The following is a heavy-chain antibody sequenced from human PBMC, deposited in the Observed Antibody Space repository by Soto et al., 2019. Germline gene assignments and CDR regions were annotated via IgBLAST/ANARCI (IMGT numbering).Heavy chain of an antibody. CDR1: GGSISSSKNY. Sequence: SETLSLTCTASGGSISSSKNYWGWMRQPPGKGLEWIGTISYSGSTYYNPSLNGRVIMSADTSNNQFSQKLSSLTAADTAVYYCSRRYSFGSGKYGVDVWGQGTMVTVSS. CDR3: SRRYSFGSGKYGVDV. CDR2: ISYSGST. D-gene: IGHD3-10*01. V-gene: IGHV4-39*01. J-gene: IGHJ6*02.